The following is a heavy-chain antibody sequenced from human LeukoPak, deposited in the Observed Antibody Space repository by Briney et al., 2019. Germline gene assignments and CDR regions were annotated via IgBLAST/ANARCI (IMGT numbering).Heavy chain of an antibody. Sequence: GGSLRLSCAASGSIFSSHGMNWVRQAPGKGLEWVSGISPSGDTTYYADSVKGRFTISRDNSKNTVYLQMDSLRFEDAAVYYCAKLGDILTGYPYYFDYWGQGTLVTVSS. CDR3: AKLGDILTGYPYYFDY. CDR2: ISPSGDTT. D-gene: IGHD3-9*01. CDR1: GSIFSSHG. J-gene: IGHJ4*02. V-gene: IGHV3-23*01.